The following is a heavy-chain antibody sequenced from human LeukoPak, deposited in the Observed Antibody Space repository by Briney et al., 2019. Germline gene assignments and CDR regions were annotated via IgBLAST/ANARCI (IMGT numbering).Heavy chain of an antibody. J-gene: IGHJ4*02. CDR3: ARDLNYYDSSGYFDY. V-gene: IGHV4-4*07. CDR1: GFTFSSYE. D-gene: IGHD3-22*01. CDR2: IYSSGST. Sequence: LRLSCAASGFTFSSYEMNWVRQAPGKGLEWIGHIYSSGSTNYNPSLKSRVTMSVDTSKNQFSLKLSSVTAADTAVYYCARDLNYYDSSGYFDYWGQGTLVTVSS.